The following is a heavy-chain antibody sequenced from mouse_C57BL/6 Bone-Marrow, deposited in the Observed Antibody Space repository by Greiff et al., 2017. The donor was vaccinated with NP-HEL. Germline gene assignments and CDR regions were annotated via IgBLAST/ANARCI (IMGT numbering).Heavy chain of an antibody. CDR3: ARHGSWGNYSLFDY. CDR2: ISSGGSYT. D-gene: IGHD2-1*01. J-gene: IGHJ2*01. Sequence: DVQLVESGGDLVKPGGSLKLSCAASGFTFSSYGMSWVRQTPDKRLEWVATISSGGSYTYYPDSVKGRFTISRDNAKNTLYLQMSSLKSEDTAMYYCARHGSWGNYSLFDYWGQGTTLTVSS. V-gene: IGHV5-6*01. CDR1: GFTFSSYG.